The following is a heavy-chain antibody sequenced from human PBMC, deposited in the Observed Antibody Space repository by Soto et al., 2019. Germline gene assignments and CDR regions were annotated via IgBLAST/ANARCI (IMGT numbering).Heavy chain of an antibody. J-gene: IGHJ4*02. D-gene: IGHD5-18*01. V-gene: IGHV4-30-2*01. CDR2: IYHSGST. CDR1: GGSISSGGYS. Sequence: PSETLSLTCAVAGGSISSGGYSWSWIRQPPGKGLEWIGYIYHSGSTYYNPSLKSRVTISVDRSKNQFSLKLSSVTAADTAVYYCARRRGYSYGYSHFDYWSQGNMVTVSS. CDR3: ARRRGYSYGYSHFDY.